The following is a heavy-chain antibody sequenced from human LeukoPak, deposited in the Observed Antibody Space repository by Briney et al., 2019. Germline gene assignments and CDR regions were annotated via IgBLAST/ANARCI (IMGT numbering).Heavy chain of an antibody. CDR1: GGSISSYY. CDR3: ASAHDYGDYVPLYFDY. D-gene: IGHD4-17*01. J-gene: IGHJ4*02. V-gene: IGHV4-59*08. Sequence: PSETLSLTCTVSGGSISSYYWSWIRQPPGEGLEWIGYIYYSGSTNYNPSLKSRVTISVDTSKNQFSLKLSSVTAADTAVYYCASAHDYGDYVPLYFDYWGQGTLVTVSS. CDR2: IYYSGST.